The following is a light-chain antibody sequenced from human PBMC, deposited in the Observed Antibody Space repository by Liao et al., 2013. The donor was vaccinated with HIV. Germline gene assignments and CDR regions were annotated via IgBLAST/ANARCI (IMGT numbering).Light chain of an antibody. V-gene: IGLV3-25*03. Sequence: YELTQPPSVSVSPGQTARITCSGDALPKQYAYWYQQKPGQAPVLVIYKDSERPSGIPERFSGSSSGTTVTLTISGVQAEDEADYYCQSADSSGTYVVFVGGT. CDR1: ALPKQY. CDR2: KDS. J-gene: IGLJ2*01. CDR3: QSADSSGTYVV.